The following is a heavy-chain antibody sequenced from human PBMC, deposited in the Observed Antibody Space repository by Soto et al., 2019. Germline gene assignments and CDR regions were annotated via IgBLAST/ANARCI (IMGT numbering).Heavy chain of an antibody. CDR2: ISAGAAGI. CDR3: AKALSDWNFDW. J-gene: IGHJ4*02. Sequence: VGSLRLSCSPSGFTFSTYAMTWVRQAPGKGLEWVSAISAGAAGIYYSDSVKGRFTISRDNSKNTLYLQMDGLRAEDTAIYYCAKALSDWNFDWWGQGILVTVSS. V-gene: IGHV3-23*01. D-gene: IGHD6-19*01. CDR1: GFTFSTYA.